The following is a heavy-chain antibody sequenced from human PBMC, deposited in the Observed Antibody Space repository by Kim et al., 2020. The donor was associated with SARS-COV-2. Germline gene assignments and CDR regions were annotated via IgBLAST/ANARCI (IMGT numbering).Heavy chain of an antibody. D-gene: IGHD3-10*01. J-gene: IGHJ6*04. CDR2: FDPEDFET. CDR1: GYSLSDLS. Sequence: ASVKVSCKVSGYSLSDLSMYWVRQTPGEGLNWMGGFDPEDFETIYAQKFQGRVTMTEDTSTDTAYMELSSLTSEDTAIYYCATDERSARTKNYHYHYGLDVWGKGTTVTVSS. V-gene: IGHV1-24*01. CDR3: ATDERSARTKNYHYHYGLDV.